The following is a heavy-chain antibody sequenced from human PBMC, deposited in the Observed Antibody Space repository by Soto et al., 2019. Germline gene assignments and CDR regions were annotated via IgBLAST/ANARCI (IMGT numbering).Heavy chain of an antibody. CDR3: AREAV. CDR1: GFTFSGYW. Sequence: EVQLVESGGGLVQPGGSLRPSCAASGFTFSGYWMSWVRQAPGKGLEWVANIKQDGSEQFYVDSVKGRFTISRDNAKNSLYLQMNSLRAEDTAVYYCAREAVWGQGTTVTVSS. CDR2: IKQDGSEQ. J-gene: IGHJ6*02. V-gene: IGHV3-7*05.